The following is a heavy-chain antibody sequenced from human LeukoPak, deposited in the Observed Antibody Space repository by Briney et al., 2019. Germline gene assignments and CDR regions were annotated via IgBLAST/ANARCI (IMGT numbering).Heavy chain of an antibody. Sequence: PGGSLRLSCAASGFTSSSYWMSWVRQAPGKGLEWVANIKQDGSEKYYVDSVKGRFTISRDNAKNSLYLQMNSLSAEDTAVYYCARVSGDYEPLAFDYWGQGTLVTVSS. D-gene: IGHD2-21*02. CDR3: ARVSGDYEPLAFDY. CDR1: GFTSSSYW. CDR2: IKQDGSEK. V-gene: IGHV3-7*01. J-gene: IGHJ4*02.